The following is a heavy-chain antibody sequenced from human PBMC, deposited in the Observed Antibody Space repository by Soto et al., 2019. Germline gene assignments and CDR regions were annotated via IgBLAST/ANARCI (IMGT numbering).Heavy chain of an antibody. Sequence: QVQLQESGPGLVKPSGTLSLTCAVSGGSISSSNWWSWVRQPPGKGLEWIGEIYHSGSTNYNPSPTGLLTTSVDKYKNHFSLKLSSVTAADTAVYYCARGPTYSRRYPYFDYWGQGTLVTVSS. V-gene: IGHV4-4*02. CDR3: ARGPTYSRRYPYFDY. CDR1: GGSISSSNW. J-gene: IGHJ4*02. CDR2: IYHSGST. D-gene: IGHD1-26*01.